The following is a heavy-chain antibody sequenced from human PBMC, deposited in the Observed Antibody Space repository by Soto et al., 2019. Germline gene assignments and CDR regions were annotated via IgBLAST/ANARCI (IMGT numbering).Heavy chain of an antibody. J-gene: IGHJ3*02. CDR3: ARDRGLTIFGVVTTDAFHI. CDR1: GFTVSSNY. CDR2: IYSGGST. Sequence: EVQLVESGGGLVQPGGSLRLSCAASGFTVSSNYMSWVRQAPGKGLEWVSVIYSGGSTYYADSVKGRFTISRDNSKNTLYLQMNSLRAEDTAVYYCARDRGLTIFGVVTTDAFHIWGQGTMVTVSS. D-gene: IGHD3-3*01. V-gene: IGHV3-66*01.